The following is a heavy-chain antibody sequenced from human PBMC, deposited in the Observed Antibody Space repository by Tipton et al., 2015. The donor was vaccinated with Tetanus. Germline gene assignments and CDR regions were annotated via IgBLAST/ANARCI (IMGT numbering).Heavy chain of an antibody. CDR2: IYSGDSEA. J-gene: IGHJ5*02. V-gene: IGHV5-51*01. D-gene: IGHD3-10*01. CDR3: ARLPKHYSASGST. CDR1: GHNSRCYW. Sequence: QSGAEVKKPGESLKMSCKISGHNSRCYWINWVRQMPGKGLEWMGIIYSGDSEATYSPSFQGQVTISLDKSISTAYLHWSSLRALDTAIYFCARLPKHYSASGSTWGQGTQVTVSS.